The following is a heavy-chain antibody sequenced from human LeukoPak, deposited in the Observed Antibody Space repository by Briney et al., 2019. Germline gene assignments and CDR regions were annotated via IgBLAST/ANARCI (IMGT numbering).Heavy chain of an antibody. J-gene: IGHJ4*02. CDR2: FLSDGSNK. CDR3: ARARIEARLYFDY. D-gene: IGHD6-6*01. CDR1: GFTFSNYA. V-gene: IGHV3-30*19. Sequence: GGSLRLSCAASGFTFSNYAMNWVRQAPGKGLGWVAVFLSDGSNKFYGDSVKGRFTISRDNSKNTLYLQMNSLRTEDTAVYYCARARIEARLYFDYWGQGTLVTVSS.